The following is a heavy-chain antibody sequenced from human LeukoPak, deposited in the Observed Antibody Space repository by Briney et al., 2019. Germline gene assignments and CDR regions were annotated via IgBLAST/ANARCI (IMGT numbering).Heavy chain of an antibody. V-gene: IGHV4-34*01. CDR1: GGSFSGYY. CDR3: AREYYYDSSGYPPVVY. CDR2: INHSGST. J-gene: IGHJ4*02. D-gene: IGHD3-22*01. Sequence: SETLSLTCAVYGGSFSGYYWSWIRQPPGKGLEWIGEINHSGSTNYNPSLKSRVTISVDTSKNQFSLKLSSVTAADMAVYYCAREYYYDSSGYPPVVYWGQGTLVTVSS.